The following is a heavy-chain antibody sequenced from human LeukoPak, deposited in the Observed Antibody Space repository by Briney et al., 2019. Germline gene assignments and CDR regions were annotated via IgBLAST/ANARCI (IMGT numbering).Heavy chain of an antibody. V-gene: IGHV3-23*01. CDR3: AKDLLGYSGYGYFLDY. CDR2: ISGSGGST. Sequence: GGSLRLSCAASGFTFSSYAMSWVRQAPGKGLEWVSAISGSGGSTFHADSVKGRFTISRDNSKNTVYLQMNSLRAEDTAVYYCAKDLLGYSGYGYFLDYWGQGTLVTVSS. CDR1: GFTFSSYA. D-gene: IGHD5-12*01. J-gene: IGHJ4*02.